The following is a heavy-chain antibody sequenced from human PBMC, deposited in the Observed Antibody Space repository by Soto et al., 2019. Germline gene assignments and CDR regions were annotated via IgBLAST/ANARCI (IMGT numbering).Heavy chain of an antibody. CDR1: GYSFTNYW. V-gene: IGHV5-51*01. D-gene: IGHD2-15*01. Sequence: GESLKISCKGSGYSFTNYWIGWVRQMPGKGLEWMGIIYPGDSDTRYSPSFQGQVTISADKSISTAYLQWSSLRGDDTAMYYCVKDVVFWPWGQGTLVTV. CDR3: VKDVVFWP. CDR2: IYPGDSDT. J-gene: IGHJ4*02.